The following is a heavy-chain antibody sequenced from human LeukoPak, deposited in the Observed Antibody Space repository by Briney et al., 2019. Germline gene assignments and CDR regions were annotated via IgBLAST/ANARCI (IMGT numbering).Heavy chain of an antibody. J-gene: IGHJ6*03. CDR3: ARDRNWNYDGHYMDV. Sequence: ASVKVSCKASGYTFTTYGISWVRQAPGQGLEWMGWTSSYNGNTNYAQKFQGRVTITADESTSTAYMELSSLRSEDTAVYYCARDRNWNYDGHYMDVWGKGTTVTVSS. CDR1: GYTFTTYG. D-gene: IGHD1-7*01. CDR2: TSSYNGNT. V-gene: IGHV1-18*01.